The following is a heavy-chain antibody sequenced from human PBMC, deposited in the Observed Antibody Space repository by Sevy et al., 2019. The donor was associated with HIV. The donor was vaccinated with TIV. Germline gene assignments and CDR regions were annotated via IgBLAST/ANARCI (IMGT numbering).Heavy chain of an antibody. CDR2: LIGGGSRT. CDR1: GFPFSNYA. V-gene: IGHV3-23*01. CDR3: AKRRVQSGLSGGGANYGWDV. J-gene: IGHJ6*02. Sequence: GGSLRLSCAASGFPFSNYAMSWIRQAPGKGLESVSTLIGGGSRTYYADSVTGRFTISRDNSKNTLYLQMNSLRADDTAIYYCAKRRVQSGLSGGGANYGWDVCGHGTTVTVSS. D-gene: IGHD2-15*01.